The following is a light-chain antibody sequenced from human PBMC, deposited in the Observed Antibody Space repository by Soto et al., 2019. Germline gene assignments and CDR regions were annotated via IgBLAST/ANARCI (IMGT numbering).Light chain of an antibody. Sequence: DIQMTQSPSSLSASVVERVTITCLASQSISSYLNWYQQKPGKAPKLLIYDASSLESGVPSRFSGSGSGTEFTLTISSLQPDDFATYYCKQYNSYWTFGQGTKVDIK. CDR3: KQYNSYWT. J-gene: IGKJ1*01. CDR2: DAS. CDR1: QSISSY. V-gene: IGKV1-5*01.